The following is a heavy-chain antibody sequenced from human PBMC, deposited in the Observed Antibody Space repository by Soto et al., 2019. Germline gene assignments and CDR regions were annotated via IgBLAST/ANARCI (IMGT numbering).Heavy chain of an antibody. Sequence: SETLSLTCTVSGGSISSGGYYWSWIRQHPGKGLEWIGYIYYSGSTNYNPSLKSRVTISVDTSKNQFSLKLSSVTAADTAVYYCARVWGYCSSTSCYHFDVWGQRTLDTVSS. J-gene: IGHJ4*02. CDR3: ARVWGYCSSTSCYHFDV. V-gene: IGHV4-61*08. CDR2: IYYSGST. CDR1: GGSISSGGYY. D-gene: IGHD2-2*01.